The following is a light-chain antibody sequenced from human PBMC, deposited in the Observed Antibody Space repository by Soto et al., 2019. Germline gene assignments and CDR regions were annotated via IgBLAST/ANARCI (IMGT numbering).Light chain of an antibody. J-gene: IGKJ5*01. V-gene: IGKV3-20*01. Sequence: EIVLTQSPGILSLSPGERATLSCRASQSVSSSYLAWYQQKPGQAPRLLIYGASSRATGIPDRFSGSGSGTDFTLTISSLQPEDFATYYCQQSYSTPPITFGQGTRLEIK. CDR2: GAS. CDR3: QQSYSTPPIT. CDR1: QSVSSSY.